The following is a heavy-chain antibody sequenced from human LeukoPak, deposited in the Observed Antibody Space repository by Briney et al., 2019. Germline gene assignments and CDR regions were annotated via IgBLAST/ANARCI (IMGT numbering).Heavy chain of an antibody. CDR3: ARGGGHLNC. Sequence: AGGSLRLSCAASGFTFSSYWMSWVRQAPGKGLEWVANIKQDGSDKYYLTSVSGRFTISRDNAKNSLFLQMNSLRVEDTAVYYCARGGGHLNCWGQGTLVTVSS. V-gene: IGHV3-7*03. J-gene: IGHJ4*02. CDR1: GFTFSSYW. D-gene: IGHD4-23*01. CDR2: IKQDGSDK.